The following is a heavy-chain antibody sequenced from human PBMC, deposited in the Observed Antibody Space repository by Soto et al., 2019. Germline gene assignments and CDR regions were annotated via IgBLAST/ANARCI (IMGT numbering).Heavy chain of an antibody. Sequence: QVQLQESGPGLVKPSQTLSLTCTVSGGSISTGGYYWSWIRQHPGRRLEWIGYVYHSGPTFSNPSLQSRVAISIDTSKNKCALKLSSVTDADTAVYYCATVRSELHDAFDIWGQGTMVSVSS. CDR1: GGSISTGGYY. V-gene: IGHV4-31*03. J-gene: IGHJ3*02. CDR3: ATVRSELHDAFDI. CDR2: VYHSGPT. D-gene: IGHD1-7*01.